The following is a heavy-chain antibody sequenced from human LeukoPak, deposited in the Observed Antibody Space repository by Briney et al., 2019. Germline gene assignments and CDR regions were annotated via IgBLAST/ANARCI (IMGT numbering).Heavy chain of an antibody. CDR1: GGSISSGDYY. Sequence: SDTLSLTCTVSGGSISSGDYYWSWIRQPPGKGLEWIWYIYYSGSTYYNPSLKSRVTISVDKSKNQFSLKLSSVTAAATAVYYCARDSSAYCGGDCCGNWFDPWGQGTLVTVSS. CDR2: IYYSGST. D-gene: IGHD2-21*02. J-gene: IGHJ5*02. V-gene: IGHV4-30-4*02. CDR3: ARDSSAYCGGDCCGNWFDP.